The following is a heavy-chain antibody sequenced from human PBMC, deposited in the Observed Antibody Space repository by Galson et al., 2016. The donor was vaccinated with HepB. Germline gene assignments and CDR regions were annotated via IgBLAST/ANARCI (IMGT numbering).Heavy chain of an antibody. J-gene: IGHJ4*02. Sequence: SLRLSCAASGFTFSSSSMNCVRQAPGQGRAWVSSIRSRSSDIYNEDSVNGRSTISRDNAKNSRYLQMNSLRDEDTAVYYCARDSMITFGGIIGGDSFDYWGQGTLVTVSS. CDR1: GFTFSSSS. CDR3: ARDSMITFGGIIGGDSFDY. CDR2: IRSRSSDI. D-gene: IGHD3-16*02. V-gene: IGHV3-21*01.